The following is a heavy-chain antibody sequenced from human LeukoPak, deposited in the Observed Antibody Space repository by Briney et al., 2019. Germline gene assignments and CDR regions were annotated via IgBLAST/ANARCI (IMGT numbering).Heavy chain of an antibody. V-gene: IGHV4-59*01. Sequence: PSETLSLTCAVSGGSNSRYYQIWIRQPPAKGLECIGYIYYSGSTNYNPSLKSRVTISVETSKNQFSLKLSSVAAADTAVYYCARAQQRGMDVWGQGTTVTVSS. CDR3: ARAQQRGMDV. J-gene: IGHJ6*02. CDR2: IYYSGST. CDR1: GGSNSRYY.